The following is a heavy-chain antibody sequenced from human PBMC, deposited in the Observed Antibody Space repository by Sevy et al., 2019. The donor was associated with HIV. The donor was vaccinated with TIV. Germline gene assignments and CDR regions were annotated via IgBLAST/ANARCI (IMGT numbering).Heavy chain of an antibody. J-gene: IGHJ3*02. CDR1: GFTFSSYA. CDR2: ISGSGGST. CDR3: AKNRAIFGVVDAFDI. Sequence: GGSLRLSCAASGFTFSSYAMSWVRQAPGKGLEWVSAISGSGGSTYYAESVKGRFTISRDNSKNTLYLQMNSLRAEDTAVYYCAKNRAIFGVVDAFDIWGQGTMVTVSS. D-gene: IGHD3-3*01. V-gene: IGHV3-23*01.